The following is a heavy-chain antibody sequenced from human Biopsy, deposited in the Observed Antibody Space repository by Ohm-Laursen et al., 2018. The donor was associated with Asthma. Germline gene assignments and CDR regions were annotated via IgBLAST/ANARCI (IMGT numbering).Heavy chain of an antibody. CDR3: AGFCSGGNCPDH. Sequence: PSQTLSLTCTVSGVSIRSYYWTWIRQPPGKGLEWIGNIHYSGSTYSNPSLKSRVTISVDTSKKQISLRLSSVIAADTAVCYCAGFCSGGNCPDHWGQGTLVTVSS. CDR1: GVSIRSYY. D-gene: IGHD2-15*01. J-gene: IGHJ4*02. CDR2: IHYSGST. V-gene: IGHV4-59*01.